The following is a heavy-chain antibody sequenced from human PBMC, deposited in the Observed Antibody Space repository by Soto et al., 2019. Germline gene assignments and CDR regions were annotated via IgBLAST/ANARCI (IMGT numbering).Heavy chain of an antibody. J-gene: IGHJ4*02. D-gene: IGHD3-10*01. CDR2: IYSGGYT. V-gene: IGHV3-53*01. Sequence: EVQLVESGGGLIQPGGSLRLSCAVSGFTVSNNYMSWVRQAPGKGLEGVSVIYSGGYTAYGDSVKGRFTISRDNSKNTLFPQNNTTGAEDPALYYWATPGGGGGYWGQGTLVTVSS. CDR1: GFTVSNNY. CDR3: ATPGGGGGY.